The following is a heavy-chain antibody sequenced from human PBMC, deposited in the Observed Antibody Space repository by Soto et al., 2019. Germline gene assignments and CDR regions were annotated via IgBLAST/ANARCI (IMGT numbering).Heavy chain of an antibody. V-gene: IGHV3-23*01. Sequence: EVQLLDSGGGLVQPGGSLRLSCAASGFTFSNYVMTWVRQGPGKGLEWVSGISGSGGRSYYADSVKGRFTISRDNSKSTLYLKMNSLRAEDTAVYYCAKAYFVWSSEQPYYFDYWGQGTLVTVSS. D-gene: IGHD3-16*01. CDR3: AKAYFVWSSEQPYYFDY. J-gene: IGHJ4*02. CDR2: ISGSGGRS. CDR1: GFTFSNYV.